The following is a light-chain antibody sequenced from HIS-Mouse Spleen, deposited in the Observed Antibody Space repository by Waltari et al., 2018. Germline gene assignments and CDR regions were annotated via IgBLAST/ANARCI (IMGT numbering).Light chain of an antibody. Sequence: QSALTQPASVSGSPGQSITIPCTGTSSDVGSYNLVPWYQQHPGKAPKLMIYEGSKRPPGVSNRFSGSKSGNTASLTISGLQAEDEADYYCCSYAGSSTPYVFGTGTKVTVL. CDR3: CSYAGSSTPYV. CDR1: SSDVGSYNL. CDR2: EGS. J-gene: IGLJ1*01. V-gene: IGLV2-23*01.